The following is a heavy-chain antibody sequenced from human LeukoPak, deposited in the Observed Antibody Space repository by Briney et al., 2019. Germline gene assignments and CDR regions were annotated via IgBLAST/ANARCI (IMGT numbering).Heavy chain of an antibody. CDR1: GFTFSSYG. V-gene: IGHV3-30*18. CDR3: AKDFAVADPSPFDY. Sequence: GGSLRLSCAASGFTFSSYGMHWVRQAPGKGLEWVAVISYDGSNKYYADSVKGRFTISRDNSKNTLYLQMNSLRAEDTAVYYCAKDFAVADPSPFDYWGQGTLDTVSS. CDR2: ISYDGSNK. D-gene: IGHD6-19*01. J-gene: IGHJ4*02.